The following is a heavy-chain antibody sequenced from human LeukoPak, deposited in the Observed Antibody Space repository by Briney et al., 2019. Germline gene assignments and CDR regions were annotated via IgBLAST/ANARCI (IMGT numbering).Heavy chain of an antibody. Sequence: QPGGSLRLSCAASGFTFSSYAMSWVRQAPGKGLEWVSAISGSGGSTYYADSVKGRFTISRDNSKNTLYLQMSSLRAEDTAVYYRAIGLRYFDWLPYYFDYWGQGTLVTVSS. V-gene: IGHV3-23*01. D-gene: IGHD3-9*01. CDR1: GFTFSSYA. CDR2: ISGSGGST. J-gene: IGHJ4*02. CDR3: AIGLRYFDWLPYYFDY.